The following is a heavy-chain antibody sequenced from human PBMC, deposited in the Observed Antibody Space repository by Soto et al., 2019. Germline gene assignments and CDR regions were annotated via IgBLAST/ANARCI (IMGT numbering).Heavy chain of an antibody. CDR1: GFTFGSYG. CDR3: AHKPETGTTVPFDY. D-gene: IGHD1-1*01. J-gene: IGHJ4*02. V-gene: IGHV3-30*03. CDR2: ISYDGSEK. Sequence: GVPLRLSCAASGFTFGSYGMHWVRQDPGKGLEWVAVISYDGSEKYHADSVKGRFTISRDNSKNTLYLQMNSLRAEDTAVYYCAHKPETGTTVPFDYWGQGTLVTVSS.